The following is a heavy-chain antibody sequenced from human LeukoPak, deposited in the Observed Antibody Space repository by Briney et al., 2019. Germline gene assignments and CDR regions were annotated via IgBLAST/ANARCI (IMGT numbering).Heavy chain of an antibody. J-gene: IGHJ4*02. Sequence: SETLSLTCTVSGGSIGNYYWNWLRQPAGKGLEWIGRIYASGSTNYNPSLKSRVTISMDKSKNHFSLNLKSVTAADTAFYYCARDFYGDDGHHPFDYWGQGIQVTVSS. CDR3: ARDFYGDDGHHPFDY. V-gene: IGHV4-4*07. D-gene: IGHD2/OR15-2a*01. CDR2: IYASGST. CDR1: GGSIGNYY.